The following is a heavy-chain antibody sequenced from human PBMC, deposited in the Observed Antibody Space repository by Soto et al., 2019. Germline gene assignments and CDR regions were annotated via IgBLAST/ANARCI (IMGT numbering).Heavy chain of an antibody. Sequence: QVQLVESGGGVVQPGRSLRLSCAASGFTFSSYAMHWVRQAPGKGLEWVAVISYDGSNKYYADSVKGRFTISRDNSKNPLYLQMNSLRAEDTAVYYCARGGRKYNWFDPWGQGTLVTVSS. CDR2: ISYDGSNK. V-gene: IGHV3-30-3*01. CDR3: ARGGRKYNWFDP. J-gene: IGHJ5*02. CDR1: GFTFSSYA.